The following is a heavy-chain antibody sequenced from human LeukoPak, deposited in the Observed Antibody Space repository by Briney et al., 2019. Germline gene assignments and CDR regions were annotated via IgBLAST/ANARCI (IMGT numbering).Heavy chain of an antibody. CDR2: IYYDGSNK. D-gene: IGHD2-15*01. V-gene: IGHV3-33*06. CDR1: GFTFTTYG. J-gene: IGHJ4*02. CDR3: AKGICIGGSCSSDY. Sequence: PGRSLRLSCAASGFTFTTYGMHWVRQAPGKGLEWVAVIYYDGSNKFYADSVKGRFTISRDNSKNTLYLQMNSLRAEDTAVYYCAKGICIGGSCSSDYWGQGTLVTVSS.